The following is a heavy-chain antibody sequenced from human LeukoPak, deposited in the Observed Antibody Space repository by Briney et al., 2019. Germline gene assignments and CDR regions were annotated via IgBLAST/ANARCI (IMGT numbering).Heavy chain of an antibody. D-gene: IGHD6-13*01. CDR3: TRGSSWYIY. V-gene: IGHV3-7*01. CDR1: GFTLSSNW. J-gene: IGHJ4*02. Sequence: PGGTLRLSCAASGFTLSSNWMSWIRQAPGKGPEWVANIKQDGSEKYYVDSVKSRFTISRDNTKNSLHLQMNSLRAEDTAVYYCTRGSSWYIYWGQGTLVTVSS. CDR2: IKQDGSEK.